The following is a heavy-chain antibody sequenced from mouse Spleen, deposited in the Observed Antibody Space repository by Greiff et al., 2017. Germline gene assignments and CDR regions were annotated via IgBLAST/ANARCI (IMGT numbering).Heavy chain of an antibody. CDR3: ARSGNYGNYYFDY. J-gene: IGHJ2*01. CDR1: GFSLTSYG. Sequence: QVQLQQSGPGLVAPSQSLSITCTVSGFSLTSYGVHWVRQPPGKGLEWLVVIWSDGSTTYNSALKSRLSISKDNSKSQVFLKMNSLQTDDTAMYYCARSGNYGNYYFDYWGQGTTLTVSS. CDR2: IWSDGST. V-gene: IGHV2-6*02. D-gene: IGHD2-1*01.